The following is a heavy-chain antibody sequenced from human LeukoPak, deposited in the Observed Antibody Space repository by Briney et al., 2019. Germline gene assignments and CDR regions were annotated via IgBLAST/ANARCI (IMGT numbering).Heavy chain of an antibody. V-gene: IGHV1-18*01. CDR1: GYTFTSFG. Sequence: ASVKVSSKASGYTFTSFGISWVRQAPGQGLEWMGWISAYNGNTNYAQKFQGRVTMTTDTSTSTAYMELRSLRSDDTAVYYCARTCPLMYCSSSFFDPWGQGTLVTVSS. J-gene: IGHJ5*02. CDR3: ARTCPLMYCSSSFFDP. D-gene: IGHD2-2*01. CDR2: ISAYNGNT.